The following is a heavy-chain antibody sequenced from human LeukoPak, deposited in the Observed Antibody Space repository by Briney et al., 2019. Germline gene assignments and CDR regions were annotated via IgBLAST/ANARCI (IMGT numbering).Heavy chain of an antibody. D-gene: IGHD2-2*01. CDR3: ARGLDCSSTSCYYFTFYYYYMDV. CDR1: GFTFSSHS. J-gene: IGHJ6*03. Sequence: PGGSLRLSCASSGFTFSSHSMNWVRQAPGKGLEWVSSISSSSSYRYYADSVKGRFTISRDNAKNSLSLQMNSLRAENTAVYYCARGLDCSSTSCYYFTFYYYYMDVWGKGPTVTVSS. V-gene: IGHV3-21*01. CDR2: ISSSSSYR.